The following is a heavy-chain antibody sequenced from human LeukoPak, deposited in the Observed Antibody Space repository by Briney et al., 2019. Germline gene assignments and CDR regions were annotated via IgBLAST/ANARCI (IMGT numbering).Heavy chain of an antibody. D-gene: IGHD3-10*01. CDR3: AKPVLLWFGESSTDDAFDI. CDR2: ISGSGGST. V-gene: IGHV3-23*01. J-gene: IGHJ3*02. CDR1: GFTFSSYA. Sequence: GGSLRPSCAASGFTFSSYAMSWVRQAPGKGLEWVSAISGSGGSTYYADSVKGRFTISRDNSKNTLYLQMNSLRAEDTAVYYCAKPVLLWFGESSTDDAFDIWGQGTMVTVSS.